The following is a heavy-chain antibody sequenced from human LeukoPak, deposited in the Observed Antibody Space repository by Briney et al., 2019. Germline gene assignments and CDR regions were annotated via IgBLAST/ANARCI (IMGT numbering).Heavy chain of an antibody. V-gene: IGHV3-21*01. CDR3: ARARPTVTHGDY. CDR2: ISSSGSYI. CDR1: GFTFSSYS. D-gene: IGHD4-17*01. Sequence: GGSLRLSCSASGFTFSSYSMNWVRQAPGRGLEWVSTISSSGSYIYYADSVKGRFTISSNNAKTPLYLQMNRLRAEDTAVYYCARARPTVTHGDYGCQGTLVIVTS. J-gene: IGHJ4*02.